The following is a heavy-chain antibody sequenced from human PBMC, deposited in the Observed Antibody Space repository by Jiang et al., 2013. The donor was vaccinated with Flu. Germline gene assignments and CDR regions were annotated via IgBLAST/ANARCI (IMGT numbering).Heavy chain of an antibody. CDR1: GGSISSYY. CDR3: ARAGAPLWFGELFWVD. CDR2: IYYSGST. D-gene: IGHD3-10*01. V-gene: IGHV4-59*01. J-gene: IGHJ4*02. Sequence: GSGLVKPSETLSLTCTVSGGSISSYYWSWIRQPPGKGLEWIGYIYYSGSTNYNPSLKSRVTISVDTSKNQFSLKLSSVTAADTAVYYCARAGAPLWFGELFWVDWGRGNPGHRLL.